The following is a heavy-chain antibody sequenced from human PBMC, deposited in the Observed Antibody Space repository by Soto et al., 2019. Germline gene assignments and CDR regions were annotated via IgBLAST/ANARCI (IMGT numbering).Heavy chain of an antibody. CDR3: IPRGAASISVY. D-gene: IGHD2-21*01. Sequence: QVQLQESGPGLVEPSQTLSLTCTVSGVSISSPHHNWSWIRQYPGKGLEWIGFIHYSGTTYYNPSLNTPVADSVVSSRSKFAMRVSSVTAADTAEFYFIPRGAASISVYWGQ. CDR2: IHYSGTT. CDR1: GVSISSPHHN. V-gene: IGHV4-30-4*01. J-gene: IGHJ4*02.